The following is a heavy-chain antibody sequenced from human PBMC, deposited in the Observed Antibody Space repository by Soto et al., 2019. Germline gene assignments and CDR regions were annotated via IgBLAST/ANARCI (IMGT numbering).Heavy chain of an antibody. CDR1: GGSIGSDNYY. V-gene: IGHV4-39*01. Sequence: SETLSLTCTVSGGSIGSDNYYWGWIRQPPEKGLEWIGSIYYSGNTHSSPSLMSRVSMSLDKSKNHFYLNLTSVTAADTAMYYCARHRGRWLQFPFDFWGQGTPVTVSS. D-gene: IGHD5-12*01. J-gene: IGHJ4*02. CDR3: ARHRGRWLQFPFDF. CDR2: IYYSGNT.